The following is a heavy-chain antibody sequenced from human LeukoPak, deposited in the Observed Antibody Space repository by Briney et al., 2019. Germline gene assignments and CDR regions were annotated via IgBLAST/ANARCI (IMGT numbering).Heavy chain of an antibody. J-gene: IGHJ3*02. D-gene: IGHD4-17*01. CDR2: ISSSSSYI. CDR3: AREGDYGDRAFDI. CDR1: GFTFSSYS. V-gene: IGHV3-21*01. Sequence: PGGSLRLSCAASGFTFSSYSMNWVRQAPGKGLEWVSSISSSSSYIYYADSVKGRFTISRDNAKNSLYLQMNSLRAEDTAVYYCAREGDYGDRAFDIWGQGTMVTVSS.